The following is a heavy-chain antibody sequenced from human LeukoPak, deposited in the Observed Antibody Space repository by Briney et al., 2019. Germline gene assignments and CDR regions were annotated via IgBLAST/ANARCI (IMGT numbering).Heavy chain of an antibody. D-gene: IGHD3-3*01. CDR1: GGSISSGGYY. CDR2: IYYSGST. CDR3: ARDLGYYDFWSGYYRSYWYFDL. V-gene: IGHV4-31*03. J-gene: IGHJ2*01. Sequence: SETLSLTCTVSGGSISSGGYYWSWIRQHLGKGLEWIGYIYYSGSTYYNPSLKSRVTISVDTSKNQFSLKLSSVTAADTAVYYCARDLGYYDFWSGYYRSYWYFDLWGRGTLVTVSS.